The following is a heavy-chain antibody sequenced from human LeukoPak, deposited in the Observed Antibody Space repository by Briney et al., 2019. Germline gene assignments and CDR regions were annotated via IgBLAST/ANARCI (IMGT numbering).Heavy chain of an antibody. CDR3: ASEMGRGSYSAFDY. CDR2: IRYDGSNK. J-gene: IGHJ4*02. Sequence: GGSLRLSCAASGFTFSSYGMHWVRQAPGKGLEWVAFIRYDGSNKYYADSVKGRFTISRDNSKNTLYLQMNSLRAEDTAVYYCASEMGRGSYSAFDYWGQGTLVTVSS. D-gene: IGHD1-26*01. V-gene: IGHV3-30*02. CDR1: GFTFSSYG.